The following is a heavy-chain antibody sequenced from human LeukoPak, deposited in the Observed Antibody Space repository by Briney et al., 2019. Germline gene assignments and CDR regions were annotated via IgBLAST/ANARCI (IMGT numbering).Heavy chain of an antibody. D-gene: IGHD4-11*01. CDR1: GGSFSGYY. Sequence: PSETLSLTYAVYGGSFSGYYWSWIRQPPGKGLEWIGEINHSGSTNYNPSLKSRVTISVDTSKNQFSLKLSSVTAADTAVYYCASMTTVSNYYYYYMDVWGKGTTVTVSS. CDR2: INHSGST. V-gene: IGHV4-34*01. J-gene: IGHJ6*03. CDR3: ASMTTVSNYYYYYMDV.